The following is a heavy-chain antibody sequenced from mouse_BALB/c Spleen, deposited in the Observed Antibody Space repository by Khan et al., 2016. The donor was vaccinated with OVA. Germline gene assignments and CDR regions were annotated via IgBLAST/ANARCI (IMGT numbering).Heavy chain of an antibody. V-gene: IGHV1-80*01. CDR3: ARSGYDYFAY. D-gene: IGHD2-14*01. Sequence: VQLQHSGAELVRPGSSVKISCKASGYAFSNYWMNWVKQRPGQGLEWIGQIYPGDGDTSFNGKFRGKATLTADKSSSTAYMQLSSLTSEDSAVYFCARSGYDYFAYWGQGTLVTVSA. CDR2: IYPGDGDT. J-gene: IGHJ3*01. CDR1: GYAFSNYW.